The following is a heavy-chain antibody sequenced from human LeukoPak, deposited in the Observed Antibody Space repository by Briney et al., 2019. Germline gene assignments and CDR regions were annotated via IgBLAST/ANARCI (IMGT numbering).Heavy chain of an antibody. Sequence: ASAKVSCKASGYTFTGYYMHWVRQAPGQGLEWMGRINPNSGGTDYAQKFQGRVTMTRDTSISTAYMELSRLRSDDTAVYFCARGIVVVPAVIVRGDYGMDVWGQGTTVTVSS. D-gene: IGHD2-2*02. V-gene: IGHV1-2*06. CDR3: ARGIVVVPAVIVRGDYGMDV. CDR1: GYTFTGYY. J-gene: IGHJ6*02. CDR2: INPNSGGT.